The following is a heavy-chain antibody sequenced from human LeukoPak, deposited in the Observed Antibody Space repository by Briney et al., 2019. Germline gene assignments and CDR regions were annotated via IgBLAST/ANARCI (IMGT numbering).Heavy chain of an antibody. CDR1: GGSVSSSSYY. Sequence: SETLSLTCTVSGGSVSSSSYYWGWIRQPPGKGLEWIGSIYYSGSTYYNPSLKRRVTISVDTSKNQFSLKLSSVTAADTAVYYCARPRTMIVVVDAFYIWGQGTMVTVSS. CDR2: IYYSGST. J-gene: IGHJ3*02. D-gene: IGHD3-22*01. CDR3: ARPRTMIVVVDAFYI. V-gene: IGHV4-39*01.